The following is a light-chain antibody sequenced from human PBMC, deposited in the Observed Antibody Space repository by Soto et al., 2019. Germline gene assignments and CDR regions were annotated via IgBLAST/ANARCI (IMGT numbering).Light chain of an antibody. J-gene: IGKJ2*01. V-gene: IGKV4-1*01. CDR2: WAS. CDR1: QSVLYSSNNKKY. CDR3: QQDYSTPPYT. Sequence: DIVMTQSPDSLAVSLGERATINCKSSQSVLYSSNNKKYLAWYQQKPGQPPKLLIYWASTRESGVPDRFSVSGSATDVTLTISSLQAEDVAVYYCQQDYSTPPYTFGQGTKLEIK.